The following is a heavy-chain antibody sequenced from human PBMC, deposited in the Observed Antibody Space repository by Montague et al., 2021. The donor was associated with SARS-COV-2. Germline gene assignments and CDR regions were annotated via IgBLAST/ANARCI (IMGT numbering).Heavy chain of an antibody. CDR2: INHSGNT. Sequence: SETLSLTCAVRGGSFSGYLWSWIRQPPGKGLEWIGQINHSGNTNYNPSLMSRVTISVDMSKSQFSLKLSSVTAADTAVYYCARGGSSSSGVYWGQGTLVTASS. CDR3: ARGGSSSSGVY. CDR1: GGSFSGYL. V-gene: IGHV4-34*01. D-gene: IGHD6-6*01. J-gene: IGHJ4*02.